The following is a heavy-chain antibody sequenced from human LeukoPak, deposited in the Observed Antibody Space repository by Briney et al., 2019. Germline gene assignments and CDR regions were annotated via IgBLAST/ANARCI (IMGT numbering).Heavy chain of an antibody. Sequence: SETLSVTCTVSGGSINTYYWSWIRQPPGKGLEWIGFVYYSGRTSYNPSLKSRVTISVDTSQSQFSLRLSSVTAADTAMYYCTRLGLGDEACWFDPWGQGTLVTVSS. D-gene: IGHD3-10*01. CDR2: VYYSGRT. J-gene: IGHJ5*02. V-gene: IGHV4-59*01. CDR1: GGSINTYY. CDR3: TRLGLGDEACWFDP.